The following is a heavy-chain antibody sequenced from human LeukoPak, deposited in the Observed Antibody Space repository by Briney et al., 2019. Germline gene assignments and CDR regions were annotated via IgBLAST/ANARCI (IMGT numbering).Heavy chain of an antibody. Sequence: GGSLRLSCAASGFTVSSNYMSWVSQAPGKGLEWVSVIYSGGSTYYADSVKGRFTISRDNSKNTLYLQMNLLRAEDTAVYYCARATYYYDSSGYYVFYFDNWGQGTLVTVSS. J-gene: IGHJ4*02. CDR2: IYSGGST. V-gene: IGHV3-53*01. CDR3: ARATYYYDSSGYYVFYFDN. D-gene: IGHD3-22*01. CDR1: GFTVSSNY.